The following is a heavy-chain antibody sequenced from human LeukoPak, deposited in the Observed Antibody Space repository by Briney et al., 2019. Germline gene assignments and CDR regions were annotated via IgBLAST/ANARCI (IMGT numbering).Heavy chain of an antibody. Sequence: GGSLRLSCAASGFTFSSYAMSWVRQAPGEGLEWVSAISGSGGSTYYADSVKGRFTISRDNSKNTLYLQMNSLRAEDTAVYYCARDPYYDSSGYYSFDYWGQGTLVTVSS. CDR2: ISGSGGST. V-gene: IGHV3-23*01. J-gene: IGHJ4*02. D-gene: IGHD3-22*01. CDR1: GFTFSSYA. CDR3: ARDPYYDSSGYYSFDY.